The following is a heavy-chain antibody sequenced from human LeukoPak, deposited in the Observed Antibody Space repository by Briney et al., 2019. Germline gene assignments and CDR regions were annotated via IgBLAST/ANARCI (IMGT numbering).Heavy chain of an antibody. Sequence: GASVKVSCKASGYTFTSYGISWVRQAPGQGLEWMGWISAYNGNTNYAQKLQGRVTMTRDMSTSTVYMELSSLRSEDTAVYYCARPSCSGGSCSRYFDYWGQGTLVTVSS. D-gene: IGHD2-15*01. CDR1: GYTFTSYG. V-gene: IGHV1-18*01. CDR2: ISAYNGNT. J-gene: IGHJ4*02. CDR3: ARPSCSGGSCSRYFDY.